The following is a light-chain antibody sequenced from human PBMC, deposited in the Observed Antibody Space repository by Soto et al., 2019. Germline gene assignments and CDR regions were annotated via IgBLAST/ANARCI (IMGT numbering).Light chain of an antibody. CDR3: QQYNSYWT. J-gene: IGKJ1*01. Sequence: DIQMTQSPSTLSASVVDRVTITCRASRSISSWLAWYQQKPGKAPKLLIYDASSLESGVPSRFSGSGSGTEFTLTISSLQPDDFATYYCQQYNSYWTFGQGTKVDIK. CDR1: RSISSW. CDR2: DAS. V-gene: IGKV1-5*01.